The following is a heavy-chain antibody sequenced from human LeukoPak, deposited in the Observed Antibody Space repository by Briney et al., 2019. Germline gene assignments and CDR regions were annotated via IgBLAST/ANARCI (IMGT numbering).Heavy chain of an antibody. J-gene: IGHJ4*02. CDR3: ARDLSAVAGKDRTDY. D-gene: IGHD6-19*01. CDR1: GFTFSDHY. Sequence: GGSLRLSCAASGFTFSDHYMSWVRQAPGRGLGWLSSISSSGTTIYYADSVKGRFTISRDNTKNSMYLQMNSLRAEDTAVYYCARDLSAVAGKDRTDYWGQGTLVTVSS. CDR2: ISSSGTTI. V-gene: IGHV3-11*04.